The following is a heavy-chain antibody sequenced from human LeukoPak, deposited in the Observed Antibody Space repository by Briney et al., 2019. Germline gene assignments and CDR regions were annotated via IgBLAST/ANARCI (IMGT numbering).Heavy chain of an antibody. D-gene: IGHD4-17*01. J-gene: IGHJ3*01. CDR1: GFTFSNYA. Sequence: GGSLRFSCAASGFTFSNYAFVWVRQAPGKGLEWVSGINGNGGRTIHADSVKGRFTISRDNSRNTLYLQMNSLRADDTAIYYCGRDPNGDYIGAFDFWGQGTMVSVSS. V-gene: IGHV3-23*01. CDR3: GRDPNGDYIGAFDF. CDR2: INGNGGRT.